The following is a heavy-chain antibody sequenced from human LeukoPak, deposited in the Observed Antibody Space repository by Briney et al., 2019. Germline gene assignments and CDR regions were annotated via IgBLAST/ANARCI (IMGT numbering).Heavy chain of an antibody. D-gene: IGHD2-15*01. J-gene: IGHJ5*02. CDR2: ISYDGSNK. CDR3: AGQAALNWFDP. CDR1: GFTFSSYA. Sequence: GGSLRLSCAASGFTFSSYAMSWVRQAPGKGLEWVAVISYDGSNKYYADSVKGRFTTSRDNSKNTLYLQMNSLRAEDTAVYYCAGQAALNWFDPWGQGTLVTVSS. V-gene: IGHV3-30-3*01.